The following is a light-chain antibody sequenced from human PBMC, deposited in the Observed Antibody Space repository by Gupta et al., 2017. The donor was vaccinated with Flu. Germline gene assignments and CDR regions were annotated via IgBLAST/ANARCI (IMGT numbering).Light chain of an antibody. V-gene: IGLV1-47*01. Sequence: SVLTQPPSASGTPGQSVTISCSGSSSNIGSDYVFWYQQLPGTAPKLLIYRNTQRPSGVPDRFSGSKSGTSASLAVGGLRSEDEADYYCAAWDDSLGSYVFGTGTRVTVL. CDR1: SSNIGSDY. CDR3: AAWDDSLGSYV. CDR2: RNT. J-gene: IGLJ1*01.